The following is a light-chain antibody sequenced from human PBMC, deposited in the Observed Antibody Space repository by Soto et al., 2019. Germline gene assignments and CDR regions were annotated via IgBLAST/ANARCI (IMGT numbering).Light chain of an antibody. CDR2: AVS. CDR3: RQDYGSPYT. CDR1: QGVGND. Sequence: AIQMTQSPSSLSASLGDRVTITCRASQGVGNDLGWYQHKPGKAPKLLIYAVSNLESGVPSRFSGSGSGTDFTLTISSLQPEDFATYYCRQDYGSPYTFGQGTKLEIK. V-gene: IGKV1-6*01. J-gene: IGKJ2*01.